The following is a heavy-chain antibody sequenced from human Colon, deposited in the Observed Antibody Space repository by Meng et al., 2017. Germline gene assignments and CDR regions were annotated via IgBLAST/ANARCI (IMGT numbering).Heavy chain of an antibody. J-gene: IGHJ4*02. CDR3: ARGNGANWGKFDY. D-gene: IGHD7-27*01. CDR1: GDSVSTSSVT. Sequence: SQTLSLTCVIFGDSVSTSSVTWNWFRQSPSRVLEWLGRTYYRSKWSNDSAVSVKSRISINPDTSKNQFSLQLSSVTPEDTAVYSCARGNGANWGKFDYWGQGTLVTVSS. CDR2: TYYRSKWSN. V-gene: IGHV6-1*01.